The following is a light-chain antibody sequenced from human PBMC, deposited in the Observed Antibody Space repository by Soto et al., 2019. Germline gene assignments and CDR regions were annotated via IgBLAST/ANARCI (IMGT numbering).Light chain of an antibody. CDR3: QQSYSTPRT. J-gene: IGKJ1*01. V-gene: IGKV1-39*01. CDR2: AAS. Sequence: GDRGTITCRASQSISSYLNWYQQKQGKAPKLLIYAASSLQSGVPSRFSGSGSGTDCTLTISSLQPEDVATYYCQQSYSTPRTFGQGTKVDI. CDR1: QSISSY.